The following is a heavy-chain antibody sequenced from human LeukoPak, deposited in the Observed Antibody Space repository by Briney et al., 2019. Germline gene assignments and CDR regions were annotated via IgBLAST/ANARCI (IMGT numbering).Heavy chain of an antibody. CDR3: ARDRGYCTGGSCYSTYFDY. Sequence: GGSLRLSCAASGFTFSNYGIHWVRQAPGKGLEWVALIWSDGNNYFYGDSVKGRFTISRDNSKNTVYLQMNGLRDEDTAVYFCARDRGYCTGGSCYSTYFDYWGQGTLVTVSS. CDR1: GFTFSNYG. CDR2: IWSDGNNY. J-gene: IGHJ4*02. V-gene: IGHV3-33*01. D-gene: IGHD2-15*01.